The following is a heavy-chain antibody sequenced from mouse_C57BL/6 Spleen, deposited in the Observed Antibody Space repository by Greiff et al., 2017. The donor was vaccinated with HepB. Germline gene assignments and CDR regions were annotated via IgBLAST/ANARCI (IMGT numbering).Heavy chain of an antibody. CDR1: GYTFTSYG. CDR2: IYPRSGNT. CDR3: ARGRGTVEPYAMDY. D-gene: IGHD1-1*01. Sequence: QVQLQQSGAELARPGASVKLSCKASGYTFTSYGISWVKQRTGQGLEWIGEIYPRSGNTYYNEKFKGKATLTADKSSSTAYMELRSLTSEDSAVYFGARGRGTVEPYAMDYWGQGTSVTVSS. J-gene: IGHJ4*01. V-gene: IGHV1-81*01.